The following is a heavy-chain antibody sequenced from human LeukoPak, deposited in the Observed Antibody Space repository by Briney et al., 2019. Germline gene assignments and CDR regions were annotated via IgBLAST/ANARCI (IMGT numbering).Heavy chain of an antibody. CDR3: AKDAKSGYCSGGSCYSR. V-gene: IGHV4-59*01. CDR2: IYYSGTT. Sequence: PSETLSLTCTVSGGSISNYYWNWIRQPPGKGLEWIGYIYYSGTTNYNPSLKSRVSMSVDTSKNQFSLKLSSVTAADTAVYYCAKDAKSGYCSGGSCYSRWGQGTLVTVSS. CDR1: GGSISNYY. D-gene: IGHD2-15*01. J-gene: IGHJ4*02.